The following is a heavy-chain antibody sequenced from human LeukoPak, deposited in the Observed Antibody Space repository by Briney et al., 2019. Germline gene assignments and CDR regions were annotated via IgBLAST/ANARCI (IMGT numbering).Heavy chain of an antibody. CDR3: AREVVSIPSYFES. J-gene: IGHJ4*02. CDR2: INTDGSTT. CDR1: GFTFSSYW. Sequence: GGSLRLSCVASGFTFSSYWMHWVRQAPGKGLVWVSRINTDGSTTSYADSVKGRFTISRDNAKNTLYLQMNSLRADDTAVYYCAREVVSIPSYFESWGQGTRVTVSS. D-gene: IGHD2-15*01. V-gene: IGHV3-74*01.